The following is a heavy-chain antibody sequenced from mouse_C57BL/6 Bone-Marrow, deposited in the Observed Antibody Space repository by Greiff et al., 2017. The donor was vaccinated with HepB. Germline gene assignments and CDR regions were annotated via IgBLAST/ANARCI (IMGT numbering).Heavy chain of an antibody. Sequence: VQLQQSGPELVKPGASVKISCKASGYAFSSSWMNWVKQRPGKGLEWIGRIYPGDGDTNYNGKFKGKATLTADKSSSTAYMQLSSLTSEDSAVYFCADGWDLPWFDYWGQGTLVTVSA. D-gene: IGHD4-1*01. V-gene: IGHV1-82*01. CDR3: ADGWDLPWFDY. J-gene: IGHJ3*01. CDR1: GYAFSSSW. CDR2: IYPGDGDT.